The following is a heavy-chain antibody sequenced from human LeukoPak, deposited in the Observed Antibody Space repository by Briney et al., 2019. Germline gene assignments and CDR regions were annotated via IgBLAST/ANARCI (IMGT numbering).Heavy chain of an antibody. V-gene: IGHV1-46*01. D-gene: IGHD6-19*01. CDR3: ARGSSGWYFDY. J-gene: IGHJ4*02. Sequence: ASVKVSCKASGYTFTTSDINWVRQAPGQGLEWMGIINPSGGSTSYAQKFQGRVTMTRDTSTSTVYMELSSLRSEDTAVYYCARGSSGWYFDYWGQGTLVTVSS. CDR1: GYTFTTSD. CDR2: INPSGGST.